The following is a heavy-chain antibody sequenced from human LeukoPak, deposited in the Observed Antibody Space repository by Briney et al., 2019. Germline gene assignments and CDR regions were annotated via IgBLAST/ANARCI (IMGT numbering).Heavy chain of an antibody. D-gene: IGHD3-3*01. CDR2: ISYDGSNK. V-gene: IGHV3-30*18. Sequence: GGSLRLSCTVSGFNFGDYTMTWVRQAPGKGLEWVAVISYDGSNKYYADSVKGRFTISRDNSKNTLYLQMNSLRAEDTAVYYCAKQYYDFWSGYYFDYWGQGTLVTVSS. J-gene: IGHJ4*02. CDR3: AKQYYDFWSGYYFDY. CDR1: GFNFGDYT.